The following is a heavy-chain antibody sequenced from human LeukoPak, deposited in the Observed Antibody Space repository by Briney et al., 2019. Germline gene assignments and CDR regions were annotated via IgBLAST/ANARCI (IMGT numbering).Heavy chain of an antibody. CDR1: GLTFTTYY. D-gene: IGHD2-21*01. CDR3: AREFRGGYFDS. V-gene: IGHV1-46*01. Sequence: ASVKVSCKASGLTFTTYYMHCVRQAPGQRLEWIGVINPSGTSTNYAQKFQGRVTMTKDTSTSTVYMELNSLRSEDTAVYYCAREFRGGYFDSWGQGTLVTVSS. J-gene: IGHJ4*02. CDR2: INPSGTST.